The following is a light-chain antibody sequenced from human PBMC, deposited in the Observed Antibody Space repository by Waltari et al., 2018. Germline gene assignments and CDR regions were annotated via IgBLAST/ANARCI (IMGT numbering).Light chain of an antibody. Sequence: DIVMTQSPDSLAVSLGERATINCTSSQSVLSSANNKNYLGWYQQKPAQPPKLLISWASTRESGVPDRFSGSGSGTDFTLTISSLQAEDVAVYYCQQCYSFPYTFGQGTKLEIK. CDR3: QQCYSFPYT. CDR1: QSVLSSANNKNY. J-gene: IGKJ2*01. V-gene: IGKV4-1*01. CDR2: WAS.